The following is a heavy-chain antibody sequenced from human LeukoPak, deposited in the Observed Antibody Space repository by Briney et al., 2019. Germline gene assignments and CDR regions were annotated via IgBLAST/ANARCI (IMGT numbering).Heavy chain of an antibody. CDR1: GFNFNIYA. Sequence: GGSLRLSCEASGFNFNIYAMSWVRQAPGKGLEWVSAIGGGDFSTDYADSAKGRFTVSRDNSKNTLYLQLNSLRAEDTATYYCAKGNGYFDYWGQGALVTVSS. J-gene: IGHJ4*02. D-gene: IGHD2-8*01. CDR3: AKGNGYFDY. CDR2: IGGGDFST. V-gene: IGHV3-23*01.